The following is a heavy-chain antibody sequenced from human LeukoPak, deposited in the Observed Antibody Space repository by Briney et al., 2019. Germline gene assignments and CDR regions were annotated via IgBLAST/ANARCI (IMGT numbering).Heavy chain of an antibody. V-gene: IGHV3-48*04. Sequence: GGSLRLSCAASGFTFSSYSMNWVRQAPGKGLEWVSYISSSSSTIYYADSVKGRFTISRDNAKNSLYLQMNSLRAEDTAVYYCAGLRFGELSSPFDYWGQGTLVTVSS. D-gene: IGHD3-10*01. CDR1: GFTFSSYS. CDR3: AGLRFGELSSPFDY. J-gene: IGHJ4*02. CDR2: ISSSSSTI.